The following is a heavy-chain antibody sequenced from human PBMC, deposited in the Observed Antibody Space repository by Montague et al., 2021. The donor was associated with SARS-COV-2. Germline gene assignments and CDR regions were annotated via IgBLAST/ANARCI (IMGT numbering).Heavy chain of an antibody. J-gene: IGHJ4*02. CDR1: GFYFSYA. D-gene: IGHD1-26*01. Sequence: SLRLSCAASGFYFSYAMHWVRQAPGKGLEWVALISNDGSNKHYADSVKGRFTISRDNSKSTLYLQVNSLRTEDTAVYYCARESGSFHDGGYFDYWGQGSLVPGSS. V-gene: IGHV3-30*04. CDR3: ARESGSFHDGGYFDY. CDR2: ISNDGSNK.